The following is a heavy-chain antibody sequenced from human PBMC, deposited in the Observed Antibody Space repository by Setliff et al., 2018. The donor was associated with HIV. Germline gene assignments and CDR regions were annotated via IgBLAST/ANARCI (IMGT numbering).Heavy chain of an antibody. CDR1: GYPIDSGFY. D-gene: IGHD6-6*01. CDR3: ARHDTEYSSYPIDY. J-gene: IGHJ4*02. Sequence: PSETLSLTCAVYGYPIDSGFYWGWIRQTPGKGLEWIASSYHTGSKYYNPSLKRRVTISVDTSKNQFSLKLSSVTAADTAVYYCARHDTEYSSYPIDYWGQGNLVTVSS. CDR2: SYHTGSK. V-gene: IGHV4-38-2*01.